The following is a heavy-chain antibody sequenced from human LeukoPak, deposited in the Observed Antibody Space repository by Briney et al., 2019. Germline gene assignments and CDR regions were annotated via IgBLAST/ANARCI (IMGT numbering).Heavy chain of an antibody. CDR1: GGSISRSSYS. D-gene: IGHD6-6*01. J-gene: IGHJ4*02. CDR3: AREGSSSPFDY. Sequence: SETLSLTCTVSGGSISRSSYSWSWIRQPPGKGLEWIGYIYYSGSTYYNPSLKSRVVILLDTSKNQFSLKLSSVTAADTAVYYCAREGSSSPFDYWGQGTLVTVSS. V-gene: IGHV4-30-4*07. CDR2: IYYSGST.